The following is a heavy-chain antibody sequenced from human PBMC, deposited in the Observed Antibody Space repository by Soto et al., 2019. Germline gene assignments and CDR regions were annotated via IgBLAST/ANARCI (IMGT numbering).Heavy chain of an antibody. CDR3: ARDKSGSYGKAFDI. CDR2: YYNSGSI. Sequence: QVQLQESGPGLVKPSETLSVTCTVSGGSISTYYWSWIRQPPGKGLEWIGYYYNSGSINYNPSLKSRVTRSVDTSKNQVSLKLSSVTAADTAVYYCARDKSGSYGKAFDIWGRGTTVTVSA. J-gene: IGHJ3*02. D-gene: IGHD1-26*01. CDR1: GGSISTYY. V-gene: IGHV4-59*01.